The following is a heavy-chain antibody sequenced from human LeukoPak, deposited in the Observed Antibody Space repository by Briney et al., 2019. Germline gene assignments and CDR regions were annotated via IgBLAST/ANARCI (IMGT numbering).Heavy chain of an antibody. CDR3: ARGVRGSRVVVVITTATSSYYFDY. D-gene: IGHD3-22*01. CDR2: IIPIFGTA. J-gene: IGHJ4*02. Sequence: SVKVSCKASGGTFSSYAISWVRQAPGQGLEWMGGIIPIFGTANYAQKFQGRVTMTRNTSISTAYMELSSLRSEDTAVYYCARGVRGSRVVVVITTATSSYYFDYWGQGTLVTVSS. V-gene: IGHV1-69*05. CDR1: GGTFSSYA.